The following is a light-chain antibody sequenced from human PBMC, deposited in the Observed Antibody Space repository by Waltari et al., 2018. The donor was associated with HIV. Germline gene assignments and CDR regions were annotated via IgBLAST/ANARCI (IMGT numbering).Light chain of an antibody. CDR2: KDT. J-gene: IGLJ2*01. Sequence: FDLTQPPSMSVSPGQTARITCPGDALPQLFAYWFQQKSGQAPVLLIFKDTERQTGIPARFSGSSSGTVATLTISGVRAEDEADYYCQSSDTSGTYFGGGTKLTVL. CDR1: ALPQLF. CDR3: QSSDTSGTY. V-gene: IGLV3-25*03.